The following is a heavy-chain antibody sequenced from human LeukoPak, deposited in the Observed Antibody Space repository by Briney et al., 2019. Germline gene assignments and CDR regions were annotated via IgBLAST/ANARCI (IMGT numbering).Heavy chain of an antibody. CDR1: GFTFSSYW. J-gene: IGHJ4*02. CDR3: AKKSVGTTTGGPFDY. CDR2: IKQDGSEK. V-gene: IGHV3-7*03. D-gene: IGHD1-26*01. Sequence: GGSLRLSCAASGFTFSSYWMSWVRQAPGKGLEWVANIKQDGSEKYYVDSVKGRFTISRDNAKNTLYLQMNSLKAEDTALYYCAKKSVGTTTGGPFDYWGQGTLVIVSS.